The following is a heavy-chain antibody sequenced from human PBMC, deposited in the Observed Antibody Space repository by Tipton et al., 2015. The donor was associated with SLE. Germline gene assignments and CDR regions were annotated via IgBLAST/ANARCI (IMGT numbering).Heavy chain of an antibody. CDR1: GFSISDAYF. CDR2: INHSGST. D-gene: IGHD3-22*01. V-gene: IGHV4-38-2*02. J-gene: IGHJ4*02. CDR3: ARGDSNGYFAY. Sequence: TLSLTCTVSGFSISDAYFWGWIRQSPGKGLEWIGEINHSGSTNYNPSLKSRVTISVDTSNNQFSLKLCSVTAADTAVYYCARGDSNGYFAYWGQGTLVTVSS.